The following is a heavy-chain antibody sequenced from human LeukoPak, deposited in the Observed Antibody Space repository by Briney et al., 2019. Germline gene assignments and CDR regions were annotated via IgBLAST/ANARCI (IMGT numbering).Heavy chain of an antibody. CDR2: ISYDGSNK. V-gene: IGHV3-30*18. CDR1: VFTFSSYV. Sequence: VGALRLSCAASVFTFSSYVMHWVRQAPGKGLEGVAVISYDGSNKYYADSVKGRFTISRDNSKNTLYLQMNRLTAEDTAVYYCAKLYYYDSSGYYGTDSLDAFDTWGQGTMVTVSS. CDR3: AKLYYYDSSGYYGTDSLDAFDT. J-gene: IGHJ3*02. D-gene: IGHD3-22*01.